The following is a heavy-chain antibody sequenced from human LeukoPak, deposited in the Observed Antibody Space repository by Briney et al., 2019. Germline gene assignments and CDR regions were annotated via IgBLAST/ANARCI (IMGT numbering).Heavy chain of an antibody. CDR2: ISSSSSYI. D-gene: IGHD3-10*01. CDR3: ARVATMVRVPLDALDI. V-gene: IGHV3-21*01. CDR1: GXTFSSYS. J-gene: IGHJ3*02. Sequence: PGGSLRLSCAASGXTFSSYSMNWVRQAPGKGLEWVSSISSSSSYIYYADSVKGRFTISRDNAKNSLYLQMNSLRAEDTAVYYCARVATMVRVPLDALDIWGQGTMVSVSS.